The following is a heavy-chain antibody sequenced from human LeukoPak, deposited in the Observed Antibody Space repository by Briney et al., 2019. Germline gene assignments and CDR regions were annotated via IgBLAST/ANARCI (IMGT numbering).Heavy chain of an antibody. V-gene: IGHV1-2*06. CDR2: INPNTGGT. D-gene: IGHD1-26*01. Sequence: ASVKVSCKASGFTLTGYYMHWVRQAPGQGLEWMGRINPNTGGTDYAQKFQGRVTMTRDTSISTVYLVLSSLRSDDTAVYYCASDSVLGAKWGQGSLVTVSS. J-gene: IGHJ1*01. CDR3: ASDSVLGAK. CDR1: GFTLTGYY.